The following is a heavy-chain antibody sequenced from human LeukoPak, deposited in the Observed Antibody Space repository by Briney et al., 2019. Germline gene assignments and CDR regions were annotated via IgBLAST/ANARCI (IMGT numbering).Heavy chain of an antibody. CDR3: AKDAVRCSGGSCYNWFDP. D-gene: IGHD2-15*01. Sequence: GGSLRLSCAASGFTFSSYAMSWVRQAPGKGLEWVSAISGSGGSTYYADSVKGRFTISRDNSKNTLYLQMNSLRAEDTAVYYCAKDAVRCSGGSCYNWFDPWGQGTLVTVSS. CDR1: GFTFSSYA. CDR2: ISGSGGST. V-gene: IGHV3-23*01. J-gene: IGHJ5*02.